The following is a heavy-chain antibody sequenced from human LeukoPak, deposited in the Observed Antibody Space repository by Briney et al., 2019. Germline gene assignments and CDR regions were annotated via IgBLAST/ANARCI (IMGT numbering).Heavy chain of an antibody. CDR3: ARPFYYDNNGGEGMDV. V-gene: IGHV3-11*06. Sequence: PGGSLRLSCAASGFTFSDHYMSWIRQAPGKGLEWVSYISDSSRYTHFADSVKGRFTISRDNAKNSLYLQMNSLRAEDTAVYYCARPFYYDNNGGEGMDVWGQGTTVTVSS. CDR2: ISDSSRYT. CDR1: GFTFSDHY. J-gene: IGHJ6*02. D-gene: IGHD3-22*01.